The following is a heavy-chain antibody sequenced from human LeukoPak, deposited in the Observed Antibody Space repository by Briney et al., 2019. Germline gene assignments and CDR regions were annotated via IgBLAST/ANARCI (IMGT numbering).Heavy chain of an antibody. J-gene: IGHJ4*02. CDR1: GGSISSYY. V-gene: IGHV4-4*07. Sequence: SETLSLTCTVSGGSISSYYWSWIRQPAGKGLEWIGRIYYSGSTYYNPSLKSRVTISVDTSKNQFSLKLSSVTAADTAVYYCARRGGYSSLYYFDYWGQGTLVTVSS. D-gene: IGHD5-18*01. CDR3: ARRGGYSSLYYFDY. CDR2: IYYSGST.